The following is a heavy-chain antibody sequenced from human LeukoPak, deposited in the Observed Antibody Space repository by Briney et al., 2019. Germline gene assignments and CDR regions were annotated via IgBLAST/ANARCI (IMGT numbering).Heavy chain of an antibody. CDR3: ARDGDYYDSSGYYLDY. J-gene: IGHJ4*02. D-gene: IGHD3-22*01. CDR1: GYTFTSYY. CDR2: INPSGGST. Sequence: GASVKVSCKASGYTFTSYYMHWVRQAPGQGLEWMGIINPSGGSTSYAQKFQGRVTMTRDTSTSTVYMELSSLRSEDTAVYYCARDGDYYDSSGYYLDYWGQGTLVTVSS. V-gene: IGHV1-46*01.